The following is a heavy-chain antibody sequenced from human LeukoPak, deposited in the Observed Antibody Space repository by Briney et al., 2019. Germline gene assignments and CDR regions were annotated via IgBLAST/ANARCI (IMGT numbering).Heavy chain of an antibody. Sequence: PGRSLRLSCAASGFTFSSFGIHRVRQAPGKGLEWVAAISPDGNREYYTESVKGRFTVSRDNSNNMIYLQINSLRGEDSAVYYCAKINNVDDFWGRGTLVTVSS. V-gene: IGHV3-30*18. J-gene: IGHJ4*02. CDR2: ISPDGNRE. CDR3: AKINNVDDF. CDR1: GFTFSSFG. D-gene: IGHD1/OR15-1a*01.